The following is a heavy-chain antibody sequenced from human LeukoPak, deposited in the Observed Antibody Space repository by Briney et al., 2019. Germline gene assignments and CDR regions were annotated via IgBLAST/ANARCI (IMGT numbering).Heavy chain of an antibody. CDR2: IYTSGST. CDR1: GGSISSGSYY. Sequence: SETLSLTCTVSGGSISSGSYYWSWIRQPAGKGLEWIGRIYTSGSTNYNPSLKSRVTISVDTSKNQFSLRLSSVTAADTAVYYCARYRWLQFLFDYWGQGTLVTVSS. CDR3: ARYRWLQFLFDY. D-gene: IGHD5-24*01. J-gene: IGHJ4*02. V-gene: IGHV4-61*02.